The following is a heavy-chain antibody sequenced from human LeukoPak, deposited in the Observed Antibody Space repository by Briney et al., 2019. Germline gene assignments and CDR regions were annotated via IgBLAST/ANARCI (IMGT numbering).Heavy chain of an antibody. J-gene: IGHJ4*02. CDR1: GFTFSSYS. D-gene: IGHD1-26*01. Sequence: PGGSLRLSCAASGFTFSSYSMNWVRQAPGKGLEWVSVIYSGGSTYYAASVKGRFTISRDSSRNTLYLQMNSLRAEDTAVYYCARGSTGSYFGFDYWGQGTLVTVSS. V-gene: IGHV3-66*02. CDR2: IYSGGST. CDR3: ARGSTGSYFGFDY.